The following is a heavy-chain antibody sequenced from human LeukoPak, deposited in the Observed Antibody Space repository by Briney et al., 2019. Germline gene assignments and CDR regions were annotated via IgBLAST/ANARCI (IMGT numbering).Heavy chain of an antibody. V-gene: IGHV1-2*06. CDR1: GYTFTGYY. J-gene: IGHJ3*02. CDR2: INPNSGGT. D-gene: IGHD2-21*02. Sequence: RASVTVSCTASGYTFTGYYMHWVRQAPGQGLGWMGRINPNSGGTNYAQKFQGRVTMTRDTSISTAYMELSRLRSDDTAVYYCASLAYCGGDCYSPASDAFDIWGQGTMVTVSS. CDR3: ASLAYCGGDCYSPASDAFDI.